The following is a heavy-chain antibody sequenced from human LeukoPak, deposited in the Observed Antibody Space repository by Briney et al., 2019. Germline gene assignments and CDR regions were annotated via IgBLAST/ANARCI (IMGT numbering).Heavy chain of an antibody. CDR2: ISGSGGTT. D-gene: IGHD5-12*01. CDR3: ASFQVAPEGY. CDR1: GFTFSSYA. Sequence: GGSLRLSCAASGFTFSSYAIHWVRQAPGKGQEWVSAISGSGGTTWYADSVKGRFTISRDNSKNTLYLQMNSLRAEDTAVYYCASFQVAPEGYWGQGTLVTVSS. V-gene: IGHV3-23*01. J-gene: IGHJ4*02.